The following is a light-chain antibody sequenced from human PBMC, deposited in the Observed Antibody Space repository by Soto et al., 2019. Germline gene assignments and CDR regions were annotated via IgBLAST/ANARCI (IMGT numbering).Light chain of an antibody. CDR1: QSVRSDY. Sequence: EIVLTQSPGTLSLSPGERATLSCRASQSVRSDYLAWYQQKPGQAPRLLIYGASSRATGIPDRFSGSGSGTDFTLTISRLEPEDFAVDYCQQFGRSPSMYTFGQGTKLEI. CDR2: GAS. CDR3: QQFGRSPSMYT. J-gene: IGKJ2*01. V-gene: IGKV3-20*01.